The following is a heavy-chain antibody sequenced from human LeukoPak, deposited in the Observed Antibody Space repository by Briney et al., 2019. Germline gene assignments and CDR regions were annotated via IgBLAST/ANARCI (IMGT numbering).Heavy chain of an antibody. J-gene: IGHJ4*02. D-gene: IGHD2-8*01. Sequence: PSETLSLTCTVSGGSISDSYWTWIRQPPGTGLGWIGYISYSGSTNYNPSLKSRVTISVDASKNQFSLKLSSVTAADTAVYYCAKNEGRYDGVGRYITTADYWGQGTLVTVSS. CDR2: ISYSGST. CDR3: AKNEGRYDGVGRYITTADY. CDR1: GGSISDSY. V-gene: IGHV4-59*01.